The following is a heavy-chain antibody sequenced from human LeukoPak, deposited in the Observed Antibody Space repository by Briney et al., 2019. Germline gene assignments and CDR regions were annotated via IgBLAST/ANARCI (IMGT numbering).Heavy chain of an antibody. V-gene: IGHV3-23*01. CDR3: ARGRVGAAWDYYFDY. J-gene: IGHJ4*02. CDR2: ISGSGGST. CDR1: GFTFSSYA. Sequence: GGSLRLSCAASGFTFSSYAMSWVRQAPGKGLEWVSAISGSGGSTYYADSVKGRFTISRDNSEHTLYLQMNSLGVDDTAVYFCARGRVGAAWDYYFDYWGQGTLVPVSS. D-gene: IGHD1-26*01.